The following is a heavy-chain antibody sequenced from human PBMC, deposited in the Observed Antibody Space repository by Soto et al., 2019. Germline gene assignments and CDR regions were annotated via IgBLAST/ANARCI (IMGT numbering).Heavy chain of an antibody. J-gene: IGHJ3*02. Sequence: GGSLRLSCAASGFTFSSYAMSWVRQAPGKGLEWVSAISGSGGSTYYAGSVKGRFTISRDNSKNTLYLQMNSLRAEDTAVYYCAKSPYSSSWPDDAFDIWGQGTMVTVSS. CDR2: ISGSGGST. CDR3: AKSPYSSSWPDDAFDI. V-gene: IGHV3-23*01. CDR1: GFTFSSYA. D-gene: IGHD6-13*01.